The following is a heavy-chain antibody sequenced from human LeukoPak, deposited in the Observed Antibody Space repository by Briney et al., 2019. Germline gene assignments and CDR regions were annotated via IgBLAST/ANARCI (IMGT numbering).Heavy chain of an antibody. J-gene: IGHJ6*02. Sequence: SVKVSCKASGGTFSSYAISWVRQAPGQGLEWMGGIIPIFGTANYAQKFQGRVTITADESTSTAYMELSSLRSEDTAVYYRARGEHSGILTGRHSYYYYYGMDVWGQGTTVTVSS. CDR3: ARGEHSGILTGRHSYYYYYGMDV. D-gene: IGHD3-9*01. V-gene: IGHV1-69*13. CDR1: GGTFSSYA. CDR2: IIPIFGTA.